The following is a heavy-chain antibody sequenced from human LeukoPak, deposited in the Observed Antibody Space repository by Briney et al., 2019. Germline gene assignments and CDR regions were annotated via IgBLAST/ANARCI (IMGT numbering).Heavy chain of an antibody. V-gene: IGHV3-30-3*01. Sequence: RGSLRLSCAASGFTFSGYAMHGVRQAPGKGLEWVAVISYVVSNKYYADSVKGGFTISRDNSQNPLYLQMNSLRAEDTAVYYCARVGGQKRYYYDSSGNPSGYGMEVWGQGTTVTVSS. CDR3: ARVGGQKRYYYDSSGNPSGYGMEV. J-gene: IGHJ6*01. CDR2: ISYVVSNK. D-gene: IGHD3-22*01. CDR1: GFTFSGYA.